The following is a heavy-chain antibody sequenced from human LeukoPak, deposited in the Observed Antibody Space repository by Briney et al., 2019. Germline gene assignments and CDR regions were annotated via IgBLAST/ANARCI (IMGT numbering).Heavy chain of an antibody. D-gene: IGHD6-19*01. Sequence: ASVKVSCKAPGYTFTSYAMNWVRQAPGQGLEWMGWINTNTGNPTYAQGFTGRFVFSLDTSVSTAYLQISSLKAEDTAVYYCARDRGWLHYYYYYMDVWGKGTTVTVSS. V-gene: IGHV7-4-1*02. CDR1: GYTFTSYA. CDR2: INTNTGNP. J-gene: IGHJ6*03. CDR3: ARDRGWLHYYYYYMDV.